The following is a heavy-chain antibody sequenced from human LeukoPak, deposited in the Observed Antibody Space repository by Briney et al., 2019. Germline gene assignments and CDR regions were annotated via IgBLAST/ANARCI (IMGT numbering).Heavy chain of an antibody. D-gene: IGHD3-22*01. CDR2: IRSNSDGGTI. J-gene: IGHJ5*02. CDR1: GFTFNNAW. Sequence: GGSLRLSCATSGFTFNNAWMNWVRQAPGKGLEWVGRIRSNSDGGTIDYAAPVKGRFTLSRDDSKTTLYLQMNSLQTEDTAVYYCATDFYDSTWGQGTLVTVSS. V-gene: IGHV3-15*07. CDR3: ATDFYDST.